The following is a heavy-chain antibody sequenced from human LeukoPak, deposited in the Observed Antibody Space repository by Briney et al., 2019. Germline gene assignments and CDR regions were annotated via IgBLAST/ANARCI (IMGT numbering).Heavy chain of an antibody. CDR1: GFTFDDYT. D-gene: IGHD4-17*01. Sequence: GGSLRLSCAASGFTFDDYTMHWVRQAPGQGLEWVSLISWDGGSTYYADSVKGRFTISRDNSKNSLYLQMNSLRTEDTALYYCAKDIYPLDLDYGSFDYWGQGTLVTVSS. V-gene: IGHV3-43*01. CDR2: ISWDGGST. CDR3: AKDIYPLDLDYGSFDY. J-gene: IGHJ4*02.